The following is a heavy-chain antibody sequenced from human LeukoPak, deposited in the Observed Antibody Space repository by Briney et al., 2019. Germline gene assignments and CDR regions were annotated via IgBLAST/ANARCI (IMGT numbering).Heavy chain of an antibody. CDR2: IYYSGST. J-gene: IGHJ4*02. V-gene: IGHV4-39*01. CDR1: GGSISSSSYY. CDR3: AGVWGVTY. D-gene: IGHD3-10*01. Sequence: PSETLSLTCTVSGGSISSSSYYWGWIRQPPGKGLEWIGSIYYSGSTYYNPSLKSRVTISVDTSKNQFSLKLSSVTAADTAVYYCAGVWGVTYWGQGTLVTVSS.